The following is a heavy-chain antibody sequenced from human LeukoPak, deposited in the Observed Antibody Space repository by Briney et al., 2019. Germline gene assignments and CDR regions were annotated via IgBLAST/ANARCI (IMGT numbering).Heavy chain of an antibody. J-gene: IGHJ4*02. CDR2: RYTSGNT. CDR1: GGSMSSNDHY. V-gene: IGHV4-61*02. D-gene: IGHD2-15*01. CDR3: ARTLCSGGNCYHFDS. Sequence: SQTLSLTCTVSGGSMSSNDHYWNWIRQPAGKGLDWIGRRYTSGNTTENPSLQGRVTITLDTSNSQFSLKLRSMTAADTVVYYCARTLCSGGNCYHFDSWGQGILVTVSS.